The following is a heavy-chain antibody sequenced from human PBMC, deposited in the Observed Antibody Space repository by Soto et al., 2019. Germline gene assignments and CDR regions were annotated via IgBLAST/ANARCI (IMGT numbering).Heavy chain of an antibody. V-gene: IGHV4-59*12. D-gene: IGHD3-10*01. CDR3: AKDLHWFAMDV. J-gene: IGHJ6*02. CDR2: VYYTGIA. Sequence: SETLSLTCTVSGGSLTSYYWSWIRQPPGKGLEWIGFVYYTGIARYNPSLKSRVTISVDTSKNQFSLKLTSVTAADTAIYYCAKDLHWFAMDVWGQGTTVTVSS. CDR1: GGSLTSYY.